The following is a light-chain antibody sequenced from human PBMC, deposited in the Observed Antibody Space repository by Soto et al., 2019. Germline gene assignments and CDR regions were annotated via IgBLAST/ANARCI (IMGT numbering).Light chain of an antibody. CDR1: QGISSY. V-gene: IGKV1-9*01. CDR2: SAS. Sequence: DIQLTQSPSFLSASVGDRVTITCRASQGISSYLAWYQQKPGKAPKLLIYSASTLQGGVPSRFSGIGFGTECTLTISSLQPEDFATYYCQHLHSYPHTFGQGTNLEIK. J-gene: IGKJ2*01. CDR3: QHLHSYPHT.